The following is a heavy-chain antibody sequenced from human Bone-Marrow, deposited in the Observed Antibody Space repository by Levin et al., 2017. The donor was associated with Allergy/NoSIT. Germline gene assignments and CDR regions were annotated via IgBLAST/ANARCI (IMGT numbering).Heavy chain of an antibody. CDR2: FQPVHGKT. J-gene: IGHJ3*01. D-gene: IGHD1-26*01. V-gene: IGHV1-24*01. CDR1: GYSLTEMS. Sequence: GASVKVSCKVSGYSLTEMSIHWVRQTPGKGLEWLGGFQPVHGKTLYAQNLQGRLTLTEDTPTNTAHMELSSLRSDDTAVYFCASATTSRFHSVAYDVWGQGTLVTV. CDR3: ASATTSRFHSVAYDV.